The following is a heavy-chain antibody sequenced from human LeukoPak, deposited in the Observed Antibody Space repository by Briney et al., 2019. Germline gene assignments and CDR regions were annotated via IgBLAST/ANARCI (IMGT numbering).Heavy chain of an antibody. V-gene: IGHV1-18*01. Sequence: ASVKVSCKASGYTFTSYGISWVRQAPGQGLEWMGWISAYNGNTNYAQKLQGRVTMTTDTSTSTAYMELRSLRSEDTAVYYCARTSGHYYYYYYMDVWGKGTTVTISS. D-gene: IGHD3-10*01. CDR3: ARTSGHYYYYYYMDV. J-gene: IGHJ6*03. CDR1: GYTFTSYG. CDR2: ISAYNGNT.